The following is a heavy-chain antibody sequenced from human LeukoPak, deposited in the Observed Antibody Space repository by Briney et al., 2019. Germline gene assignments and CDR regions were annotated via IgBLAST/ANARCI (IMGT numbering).Heavy chain of an antibody. CDR1: GYTFTSYD. CDR2: MNPNSGNT. J-gene: IGHJ6*03. V-gene: IGHV1-8*01. D-gene: IGHD3-10*01. Sequence: ASVKVSCKASGYTFTSYDINWVRQATGQGLEWMGWMNPNSGNTGYAQKFQGRVTMTRNTSISTAYMELSSLRSEDTAVYYCARYRLVRGVIIGYYYYMDVWGKGTTVTISS. CDR3: ARYRLVRGVIIGYYYYMDV.